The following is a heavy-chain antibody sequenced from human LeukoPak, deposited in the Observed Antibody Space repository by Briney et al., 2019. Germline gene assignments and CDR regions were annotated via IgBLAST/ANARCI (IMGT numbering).Heavy chain of an antibody. CDR3: ARDHYDFWSGYPVSFDP. CDR2: ISAYNGNT. CDR1: GYTFTSYG. D-gene: IGHD3-3*01. J-gene: IGHJ5*02. V-gene: IGHV1-18*01. Sequence: ASVKVSCKASGYTFTSYGINWVRQAPGQGLEWMVWISAYNGNTNYAQKLQGRVTMTTDTSTSTAYMELRSLRSDDTAVYYCARDHYDFWSGYPVSFDPWGQGTLVTVSS.